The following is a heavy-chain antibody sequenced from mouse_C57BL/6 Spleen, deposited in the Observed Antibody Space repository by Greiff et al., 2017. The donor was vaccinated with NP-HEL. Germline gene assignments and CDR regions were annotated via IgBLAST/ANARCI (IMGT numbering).Heavy chain of an antibody. V-gene: IGHV3-6*01. CDR1: GYSITSGYY. CDR3: ARLEGYGLDY. J-gene: IGHJ2*01. Sequence: EVKLQESGPGLVKPSQSLSLTCSVTGYSITSGYYWNWIRQFPGNKLEWMGYISYDGSNNYNPSLKNRISITRDTSKNQFFLKLNSVTTEDTATYYCARLEGYGLDYWGQGTTLTVSS. D-gene: IGHD2-2*01. CDR2: ISYDGSN.